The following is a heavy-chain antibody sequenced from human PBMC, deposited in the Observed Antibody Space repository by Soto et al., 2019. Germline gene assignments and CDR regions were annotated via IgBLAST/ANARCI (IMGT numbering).Heavy chain of an antibody. V-gene: IGHV3-33*01. CDR3: ARDPLDDTAMAAYYFDY. D-gene: IGHD5-18*01. CDR2: IWYDGSNK. Sequence: HPGGSLRLSCAASGFTFSSYGMHWVRQAPGKGLEWVAVIWYDGSNKYYADSVKGRFTISRDNSKNTLYLQMNSLRAEDTAVYYCARDPLDDTAMAAYYFDYWGQGTLVTVSS. CDR1: GFTFSSYG. J-gene: IGHJ4*02.